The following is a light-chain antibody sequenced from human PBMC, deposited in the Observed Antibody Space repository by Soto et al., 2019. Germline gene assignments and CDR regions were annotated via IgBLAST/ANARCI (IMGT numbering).Light chain of an antibody. CDR2: EVS. V-gene: IGLV2-14*01. CDR1: STAVGDSNH. CDR3: NSQTTSGIRV. Sequence: QSVLTQPASVSGSPGQSITISCTGTSTAVGDSNHVSWYQHHPGKAPKLIIYEVSYRPSGVSNRFSGSKSAYTASLTISGLQAEDEADYYCNSQTTSGIRVFGTGTKVTVL. J-gene: IGLJ1*01.